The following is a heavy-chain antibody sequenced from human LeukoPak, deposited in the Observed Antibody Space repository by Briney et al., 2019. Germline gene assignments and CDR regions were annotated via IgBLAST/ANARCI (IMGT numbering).Heavy chain of an antibody. V-gene: IGHV3-49*03. D-gene: IGHD6-19*01. CDR1: GFTFGDYA. CDR3: TRDRRAQSSGWYVPDFDC. CDR2: IRNRVYGGST. J-gene: IGHJ4*02. Sequence: GGSLRLSCTTSGFTFGDYAMSWFRQAPGKGLEWVAFIRNRVYGGSTEYAASVKGRFTISRDDSKSIAYLQMNSLKIEGTAIYYCTRDRRAQSSGWYVPDFDCWGQGTLVTVSS.